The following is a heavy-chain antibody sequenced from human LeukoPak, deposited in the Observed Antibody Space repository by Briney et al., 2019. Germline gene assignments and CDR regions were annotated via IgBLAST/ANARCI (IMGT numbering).Heavy chain of an antibody. CDR3: ARQVGATFDY. CDR1: GGTFTSYA. Sequence: GSSVKVSFTASGGTFTSYAISWVRQAPGQGIEWMGRIIPIFGIANYAQKFQGRVTITADKSTSTAYMELSSLRSEDTAVYYCARQVGATFDYWGQGTLVTVSS. CDR2: IIPIFGIA. D-gene: IGHD1-26*01. V-gene: IGHV1-69*04. J-gene: IGHJ4*02.